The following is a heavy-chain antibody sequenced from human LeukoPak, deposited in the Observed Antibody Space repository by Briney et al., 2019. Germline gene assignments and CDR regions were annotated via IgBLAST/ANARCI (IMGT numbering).Heavy chain of an antibody. CDR2: IYWDDDK. Sequence: TGPTLVKPTQTLTLTCTFSGFSLCTSGVGVGWIRQPPGTALEWLALIYWDDDKRYSPSLKSRLTITKDTSKNQVVLTMTNMDPVDTATYYCAHRHLSSWYGYWGQGTLVTVSS. D-gene: IGHD6-13*01. CDR3: AHRHLSSWYGY. J-gene: IGHJ4*02. CDR1: GFSLCTSGVG. V-gene: IGHV2-5*02.